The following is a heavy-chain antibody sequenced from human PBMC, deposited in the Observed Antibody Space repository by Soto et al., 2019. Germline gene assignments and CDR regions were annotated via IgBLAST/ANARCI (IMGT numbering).Heavy chain of an antibody. Sequence: GASVRVSCKASGYSFTNNDVSWVRQATGQGLEWVSLISWDGGITYYADSVKGRFTISRDNSKNSLYLQMNSLTTEDTALYYCAKAGAYNYGSYFDYWGQGTLVTVSS. V-gene: IGHV3-43*01. D-gene: IGHD5-18*01. CDR1: GYSFTNND. J-gene: IGHJ4*02. CDR3: AKAGAYNYGSYFDY. CDR2: ISWDGGIT.